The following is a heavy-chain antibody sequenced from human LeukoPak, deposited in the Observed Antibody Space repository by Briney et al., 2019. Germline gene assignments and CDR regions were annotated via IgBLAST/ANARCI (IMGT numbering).Heavy chain of an antibody. Sequence: GGSLRLSCAASGFTFSSYAMNWVRQAPGKGLEWVPAISGGGGGTYYADSVKGRFTISRDNSKNTLYLQMNSLRAEDTAVYYCAKDLGISPHYYDSSGMDYWGQGTLVTVSS. CDR1: GFTFSSYA. J-gene: IGHJ4*02. CDR3: AKDLGISPHYYDSSGMDY. D-gene: IGHD3-22*01. CDR2: ISGGGGGT. V-gene: IGHV3-23*01.